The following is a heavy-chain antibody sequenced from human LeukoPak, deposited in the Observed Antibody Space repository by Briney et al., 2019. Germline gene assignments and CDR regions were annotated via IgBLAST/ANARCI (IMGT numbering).Heavy chain of an antibody. CDR2: IYTSGST. CDR1: GFTFSDYY. Sequence: GSLRLSCAASGFTFSDYYMSWIRQPAGKGLEWIGRIYTSGSTNYNPSLKSRATISIDSSKNQFSLRLSSVTAADTAIYYCAMMYYDFWSGYFGPWGQGTLVSVSS. CDR3: AMMYYDFWSGYFGP. J-gene: IGHJ5*02. D-gene: IGHD3-3*01. V-gene: IGHV4-4*07.